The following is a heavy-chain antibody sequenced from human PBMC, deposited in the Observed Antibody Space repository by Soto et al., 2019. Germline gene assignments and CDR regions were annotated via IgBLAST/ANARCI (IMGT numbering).Heavy chain of an antibody. D-gene: IGHD3-10*01. CDR3: ARYIAHSGPKLIGYYYYGMDV. CDR2: ISYDGSNK. V-gene: IGHV3-30*03. CDR1: GFTFSSYG. J-gene: IGHJ6*02. Sequence: GGSLRLSCAASGFTFSSYGMHWVRQASGKGLEWVAVISYDGSNKYYADSVKGRFTISRDNSKNTLYLQMNSLRAEDTAVYYCARYIAHSGPKLIGYYYYGMDVWGQGTTVTVSS.